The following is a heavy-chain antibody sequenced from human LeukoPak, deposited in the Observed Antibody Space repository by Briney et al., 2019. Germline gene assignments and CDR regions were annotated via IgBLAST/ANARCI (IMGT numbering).Heavy chain of an antibody. V-gene: IGHV3-74*01. D-gene: IGHD3-16*02. J-gene: IGHJ4*02. CDR3: ARALGHGVWGSYRYTGFDY. Sequence: GGSLRLSCAVPGFTFSNYLMHWVRQAPGGGLGWVSRINIDETNAYADSVSGRFTISRDNAKNSLYLQMNSLRAEDTAVYYCARALGHGVWGSYRYTGFDYWGQGTLVTVSS. CDR1: GFTFSNYL. CDR2: INIDETNA.